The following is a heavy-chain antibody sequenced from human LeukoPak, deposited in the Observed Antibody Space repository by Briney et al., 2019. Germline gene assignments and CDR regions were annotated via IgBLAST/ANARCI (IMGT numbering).Heavy chain of an antibody. CDR3: AKGLGWPPPNWFDP. V-gene: IGHV3-30*02. CDR2: IRYDGSNK. J-gene: IGHJ5*02. Sequence: PGGSLRLSCAASGFTSSSYGMHWVRQAPGKGLEWAAFIRYDGSNKYYADSVKGRFTISRDNSKNTLYLQMNSLRAEDTAVYYCAKGLGWPPPNWFDPWGQGTLVTVSS. CDR1: GFTSSSYG. D-gene: IGHD6-19*01.